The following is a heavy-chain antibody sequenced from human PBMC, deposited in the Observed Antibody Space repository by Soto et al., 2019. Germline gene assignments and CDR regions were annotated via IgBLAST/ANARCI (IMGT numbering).Heavy chain of an antibody. D-gene: IGHD3-10*01. CDR3: ARVWGGAFDI. Sequence: QVQLQESSQGLVKPSETLSLTCTVSGGSISSYYWSWIRQPPGKGLEWIGYIYYSGSTNYNPSLKSRVTISVDTSKNQFSLKLSSVTAADTAVYYCARVWGGAFDIWGQGTMVTVSS. CDR1: GGSISSYY. CDR2: IYYSGST. V-gene: IGHV4-59*01. J-gene: IGHJ3*02.